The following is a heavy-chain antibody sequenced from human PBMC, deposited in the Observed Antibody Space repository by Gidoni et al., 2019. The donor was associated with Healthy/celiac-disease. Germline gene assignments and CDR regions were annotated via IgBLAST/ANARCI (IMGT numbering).Heavy chain of an antibody. CDR2: IYSSGST. CDR3: ARSIVVVPAATPYPSNNWFDP. D-gene: IGHD2-2*02. J-gene: IGHJ5*02. Sequence: QVQLQESGPGLVQPSQTLSLTGTVYGGSLSSGGYYWSWIRQHPGKGLEWSGYIYSSGSTYYNPSLKSRVTISVDTSKNQCSLKLSAVTAAYTAVYYCARSIVVVPAATPYPSNNWFDPWGQGTLVTVSS. V-gene: IGHV4-31*03. CDR1: GGSLSSGGYY.